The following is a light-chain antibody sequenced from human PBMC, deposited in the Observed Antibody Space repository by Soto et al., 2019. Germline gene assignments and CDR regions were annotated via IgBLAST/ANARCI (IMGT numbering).Light chain of an antibody. CDR1: SPNIGSNT. J-gene: IGLJ2*01. CDR3: AAWDDSLNGPV. V-gene: IGLV1-44*01. Sequence: QSVLTQTPSASGTPGQRVTISCSGSSPNIGSNTVNWYQQLPGTAPKLLIYNNNQRPSGVPDRFSGSKSGISSSLAISVLQSEDEADYYCAAWDDSLNGPVFGGGTKLTVL. CDR2: NNN.